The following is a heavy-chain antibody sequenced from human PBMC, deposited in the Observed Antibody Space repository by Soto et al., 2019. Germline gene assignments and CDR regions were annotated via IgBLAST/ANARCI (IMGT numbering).Heavy chain of an antibody. CDR1: GYTFTSYG. J-gene: IGHJ4*02. V-gene: IGHV1-18*01. CDR3: ARGVHMVRGVDTFDY. Sequence: GASVKVSCKASGYTFTSYGTSWVRQAPGQGLEWMGWISAYNGNTNYAQKLQGRVTMTTDTSTSTAYMELRSLRSDDTAVYYCARGVHMVRGVDTFDYWGQGTLVTVSS. D-gene: IGHD3-10*01. CDR2: ISAYNGNT.